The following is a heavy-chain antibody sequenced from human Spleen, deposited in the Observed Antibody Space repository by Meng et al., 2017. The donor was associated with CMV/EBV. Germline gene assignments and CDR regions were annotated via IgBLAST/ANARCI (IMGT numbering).Heavy chain of an antibody. D-gene: IGHD1-1*01. V-gene: IGHV3-30*04. Sequence: GGSLRLSCAASGFIFSNFAMHWVRQAPGKGLEWVAVISYDGSRKLHTDSVKGRFTISKDNSKSTLWLQMNSLRREDTAVYYCAGRWIWGPGTLVTVSS. CDR2: ISYDGSRK. CDR3: AGRWI. J-gene: IGHJ4*02. CDR1: GFIFSNFA.